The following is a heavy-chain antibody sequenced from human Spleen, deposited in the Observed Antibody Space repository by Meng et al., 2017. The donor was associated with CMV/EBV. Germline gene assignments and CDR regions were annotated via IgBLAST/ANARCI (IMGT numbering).Heavy chain of an antibody. V-gene: IGHV4-4*02. CDR1: GGSINSENW. CDR2: IYHSGIS. CDR3: ASGLTLYYGMDV. D-gene: IGHD2-21*02. J-gene: IGHJ6*02. Sequence: SETLSLTCAVSGGSINSENWWSWVRQPSGKGLEWIGEIYHSGISNYNPSLRGRLTISVDKSKNHFSLNLSSVTAADTAVYYCASGLTLYYGMDVWGQGTAVTVSS.